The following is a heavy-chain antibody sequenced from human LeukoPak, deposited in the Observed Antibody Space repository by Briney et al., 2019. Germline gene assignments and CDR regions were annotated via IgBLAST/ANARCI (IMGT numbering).Heavy chain of an antibody. D-gene: IGHD3-10*01. V-gene: IGHV3-30*02. J-gene: IGHJ4*02. CDR1: GFTFSNYG. Sequence: PGGSLRLSCAASGFTFSNYGIYWVRQAPGKGLEWVAFIRYDGSDKYYADSVKGRFTISRDNSKNTLYLQMNSLRAEDTAVYYCAKTAWFGELFSYWGQGTLVTVSS. CDR3: AKTAWFGELFSY. CDR2: IRYDGSDK.